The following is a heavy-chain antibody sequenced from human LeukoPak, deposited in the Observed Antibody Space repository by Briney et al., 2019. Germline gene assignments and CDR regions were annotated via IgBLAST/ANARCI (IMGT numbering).Heavy chain of an antibody. V-gene: IGHV4-59*08. CDR2: IYYSGST. Sequence: KSSETLSLTCTVSGGSISSYYWGWIRQPPGKGLEWIGYIYYSGSTNYNPSLKSRVTISVDTSKNQFSLKLSSVTAADTAVYYCARGRIAVAGEFDYWGQGTLVTVSS. J-gene: IGHJ4*02. D-gene: IGHD6-19*01. CDR3: ARGRIAVAGEFDY. CDR1: GGSISSYY.